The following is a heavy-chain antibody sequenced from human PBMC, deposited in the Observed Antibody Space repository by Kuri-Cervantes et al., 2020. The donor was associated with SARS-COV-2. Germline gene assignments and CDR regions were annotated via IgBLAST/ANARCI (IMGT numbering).Heavy chain of an antibody. J-gene: IGHJ4*02. CDR2: ISSSSSYI. Sequence: GESLKISCAASGFTFSSYSMNWVRQAPGKGLEWVSSISSSSSYIYYADSMRGRFTISRDNAKNSLYLQMNSLRAEDTAVYYCAREGRGYAYFDYWGQGTLVTVSS. CDR1: GFTFSSYS. V-gene: IGHV3-21*01. CDR3: AREGRGYAYFDY. D-gene: IGHD5-12*01.